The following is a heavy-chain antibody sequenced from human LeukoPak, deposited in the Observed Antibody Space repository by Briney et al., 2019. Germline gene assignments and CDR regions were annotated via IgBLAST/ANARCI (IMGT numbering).Heavy chain of an antibody. D-gene: IGHD3-22*01. Sequence: GGSLRLSCAASGFTFSSYAMSRVRQAPGKGLEWVSAISGSGGSTYYADSVKGRFTISRDNSKNTLYLQMNSLRAEDTAVYHCAKHLYYYDSSGYYDYWGQGTLVTVSS. CDR1: GFTFSSYA. J-gene: IGHJ4*02. V-gene: IGHV3-23*01. CDR3: AKHLYYYDSSGYYDY. CDR2: ISGSGGST.